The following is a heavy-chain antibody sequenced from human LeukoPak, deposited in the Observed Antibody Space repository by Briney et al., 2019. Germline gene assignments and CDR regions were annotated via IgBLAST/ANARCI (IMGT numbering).Heavy chain of an antibody. J-gene: IGHJ4*02. CDR2: IYTSGST. CDR1: GGSISSYY. V-gene: IGHV4-4*07. Sequence: PSETLSLTCTVSGGSISSYYWSWIRQPAGKGLEWIGRIYTSGSTNYNPSLKSRVTMSVDTSKNQFSLKLSSLTAADTAVYYCASDPPPYYYDSSGYYEVGYWGQGTLVTVSS. CDR3: ASDPPPYYYDSSGYYEVGY. D-gene: IGHD3-22*01.